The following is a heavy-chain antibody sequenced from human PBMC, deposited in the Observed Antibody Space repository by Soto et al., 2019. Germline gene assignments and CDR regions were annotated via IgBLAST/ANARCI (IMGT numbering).Heavy chain of an antibody. CDR1: GDSISSGDYY. J-gene: IGHJ4*02. CDR2: IYYSGST. V-gene: IGHV4-30-4*01. Sequence: PSETLSLTCTVSGDSISSGDYYWSWIRQPPGKGLEWIGLIYYSGSTHYNPSLKSRLIISVNTSKNQFSLKLTSATAADTAVYYCARDFKRYSSWPGPLEYWGQGTLVTVSS. CDR3: ARDFKRYSSWPGPLEY. D-gene: IGHD6-6*01.